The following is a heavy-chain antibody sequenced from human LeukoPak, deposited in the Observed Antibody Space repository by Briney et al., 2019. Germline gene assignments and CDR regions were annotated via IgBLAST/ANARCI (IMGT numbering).Heavy chain of an antibody. CDR2: IYSGGTT. V-gene: IGHV3-53*01. J-gene: IGHJ4*02. CDR1: GFTFSSYA. D-gene: IGHD6-13*01. Sequence: GGSLRLSCVASGFTFSSYAMSWVRQAPGKGLEWVSVIYSGGTTNYADSVKGRFTISRDNSKNTLFLQMNSLRAEDTAVYYCARGGYSSSWYHFDYWGQGTLVTVSS. CDR3: ARGGYSSSWYHFDY.